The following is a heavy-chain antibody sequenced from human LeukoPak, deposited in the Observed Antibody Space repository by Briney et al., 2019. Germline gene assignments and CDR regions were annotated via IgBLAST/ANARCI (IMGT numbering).Heavy chain of an antibody. CDR2: ISYDGSNK. V-gene: IGHV3-30*04. D-gene: IGHD1-26*01. CDR3: AREVWDSGDY. J-gene: IGHJ4*02. Sequence: PGGSLRLSCAASGFTFSSYAMHWVRQAPGKGLEWVAVISYDGSNKYYADSVKGRFTISRDNSKNTLYLQMNSLRAEDTAVYYCAREVWDSGDYWGQGTLVTVSS. CDR1: GFTFSSYA.